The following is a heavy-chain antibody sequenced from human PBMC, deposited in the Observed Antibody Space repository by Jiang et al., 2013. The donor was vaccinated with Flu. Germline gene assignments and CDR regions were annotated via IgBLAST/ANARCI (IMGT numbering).Heavy chain of an antibody. V-gene: IGHV3-30*18. CDR3: AKEGYSSTRSGSYFDY. D-gene: IGHD2-2*01. J-gene: IGHJ4*02. CDR2: TSYDGNNK. Sequence: VQLLESGGGVVQPGTSLRLSCAASGFTFSSYGMHWVRQAPGKGLDWVAITSYDGNNKNYADSVKGRFTVSRGNSKNTLYLQMNSLRAEDTAVYYCAKEGYSSTRSGSYFDYWGQGXLVTVSS. CDR1: GFTFSSYG.